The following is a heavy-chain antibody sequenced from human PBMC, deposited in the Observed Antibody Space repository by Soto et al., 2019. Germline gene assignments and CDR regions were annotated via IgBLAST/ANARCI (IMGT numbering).Heavy chain of an antibody. V-gene: IGHV4-39*02. CDR2: IYYSGST. Sequence: SETLSLTCTVSGGSISSSTYYWGWIRQPPGKGLEWIGSIYYSGSTYYNPSLKSRVTISVDTSKNQFSLKLSSVTAADTAVYYCARERSGSSDYWGQGTLVTVPQ. CDR1: GGSISSSTYY. D-gene: IGHD1-26*01. CDR3: ARERSGSSDY. J-gene: IGHJ4*02.